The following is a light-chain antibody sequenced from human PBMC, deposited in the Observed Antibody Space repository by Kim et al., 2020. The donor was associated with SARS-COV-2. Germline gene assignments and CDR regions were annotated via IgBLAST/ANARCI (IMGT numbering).Light chain of an antibody. V-gene: IGLV2-18*02. CDR2: EVN. CDR3: SSYTTSSTLV. CDR1: SGDVGGYNR. Sequence: GQAVPISCTGTSGDVGGYNRVSWYQQPPGTAPKLMIYEVNNRPSGVPDRFSGSKSGNTASLTISGLQTEDEADYYCSSYTTSSTLVFGGGTKVTVL. J-gene: IGLJ2*01.